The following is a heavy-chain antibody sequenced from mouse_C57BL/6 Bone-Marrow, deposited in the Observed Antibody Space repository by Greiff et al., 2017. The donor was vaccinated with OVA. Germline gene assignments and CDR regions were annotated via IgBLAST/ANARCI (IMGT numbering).Heavy chain of an antibody. CDR2: IHPNSGST. V-gene: IGHV1-64*01. J-gene: IGHJ1*03. D-gene: IGHD2-5*01. CDR1: GYTFTSYW. Sequence: QVQLKQPGAELVKPGASVKLSCKASGYTFTSYWMHWVKQRPGQGLEWIGKIHPNSGSTNYNEKFKSKATLTVDKSSSTAYMQLSSLTSEDSAVYYCAKKATSYSNFYWYFDVWGTGTTVTVSS. CDR3: AKKATSYSNFYWYFDV.